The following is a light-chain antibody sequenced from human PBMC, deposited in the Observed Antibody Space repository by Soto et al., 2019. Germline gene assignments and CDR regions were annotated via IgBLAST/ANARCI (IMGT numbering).Light chain of an antibody. Sequence: QSALTQPPSXXXXXXXXXXXSCTGGSTDLGTYNRVSWYQQSPGTAPKLMIFDVSSRPSGVPDRFSGSKSGITASLTIFGRQAEDEADYYCSSQTSSTSFIFGSGTKVTVL. V-gene: IGLV2-18*02. CDR1: STDLGTYNR. J-gene: IGLJ1*01. CDR3: SSQTSSTSFI. CDR2: DVS.